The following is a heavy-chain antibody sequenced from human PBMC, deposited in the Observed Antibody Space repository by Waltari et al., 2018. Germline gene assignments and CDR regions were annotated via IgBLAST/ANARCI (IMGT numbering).Heavy chain of an antibody. J-gene: IGHJ6*02. CDR3: ASTYSSGLSYYYYGMDV. CDR2: IYYSGST. D-gene: IGHD6-19*01. Sequence: QLQLQESGPGLVKPSETLSLTCTVSGGSISSRSYSWGWIRQPPGKGLEWIGSIYYSGSTYYNPSLKSRVTISVDTSKNQFSLKLSSVTAADTAVYYCASTYSSGLSYYYYGMDVWGQGTTVTVSS. CDR1: GGSISSRSYS. V-gene: IGHV4-39*07.